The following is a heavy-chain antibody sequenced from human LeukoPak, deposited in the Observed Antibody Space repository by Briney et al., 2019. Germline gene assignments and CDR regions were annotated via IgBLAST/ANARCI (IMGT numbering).Heavy chain of an antibody. CDR1: GFTFSSYS. J-gene: IGHJ3*02. CDR3: ARDRAPEAFDI. Sequence: PGGSLRLSCAASGFTFSSYSMNWVRQAPGKGLEWVSSISSSSSYIYYADSVKGRFTISRDNAKNSLFLQMNSLRAEDTAVYYCARDRAPEAFDIWGQGAMVTVAS. CDR2: ISSSSSYI. V-gene: IGHV3-21*01.